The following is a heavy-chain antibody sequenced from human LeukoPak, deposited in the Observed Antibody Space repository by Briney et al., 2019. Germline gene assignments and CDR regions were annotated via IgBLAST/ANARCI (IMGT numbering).Heavy chain of an antibody. CDR1: GFTFSDYY. CDR2: ISSSGSTI. Sequence: GGSLRLSCAASGFTFSDYYMSWIRQAPGKGLEWVSYISSSGSTIYYADSVKGRFTISRDNAKNSLYLQMNSLRAEDTAVYYCAREGSSSQAYYYMDVWGKGTTVTVSS. J-gene: IGHJ6*03. V-gene: IGHV3-11*04. D-gene: IGHD6-13*01. CDR3: AREGSSSQAYYYMDV.